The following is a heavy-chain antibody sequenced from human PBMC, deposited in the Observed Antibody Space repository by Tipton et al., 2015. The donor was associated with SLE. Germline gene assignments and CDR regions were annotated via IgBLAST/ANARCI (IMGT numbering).Heavy chain of an antibody. D-gene: IGHD1-1*01. CDR2: VYYSGTT. J-gene: IGHJ4*02. CDR1: GGSITNTPYF. V-gene: IGHV4-39*07. CDR3: ARSWDDAPPDLGY. Sequence: TLSLTCSVSGGSITNTPYFWGWIRQTPGKGLEWIGTVYYSGTTYYSPSLKSRVTISVDKSKNHFSLKLTSVSAADTAVYYCARSWDDAPPDLGYWGQGTLVTVSS.